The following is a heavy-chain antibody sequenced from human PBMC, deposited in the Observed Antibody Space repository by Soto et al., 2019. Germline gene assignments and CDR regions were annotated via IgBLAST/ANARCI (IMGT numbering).Heavy chain of an antibody. D-gene: IGHD6-13*01. Sequence: PGGPLRHPSRAAGGPCINYAVHWISKAPDKGLEWVAVISQDGSNKYYADSVKGRFTISRDNSQNTLYLQMNSLRAEDTAFFYCARAPASSWHICDYWGQGTLVTVSS. CDR3: ARAPASSWHICDY. J-gene: IGHJ4*02. CDR2: ISQDGSNK. CDR1: GGPCINYA. V-gene: IGHV3-30-3*01.